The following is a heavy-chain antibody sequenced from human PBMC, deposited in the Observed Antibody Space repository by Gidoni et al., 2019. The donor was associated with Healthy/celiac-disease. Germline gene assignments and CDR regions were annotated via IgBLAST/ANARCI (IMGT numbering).Heavy chain of an antibody. V-gene: IGHV1-18*01. CDR3: AGGDSTGAYGMDV. CDR2: ISAYNGNT. Sequence: QVQLVQSGAAVQKPSASVKVSCMASGYTFTRYGISWVRQAPGQGIEWMGWISAYNGNTNYAKKVQGRVTMTKDTSTSTAYMELRSLRSDDTAVYYGAGGDSTGAYGMDVWGQGTTVTVSS. J-gene: IGHJ6*02. CDR1: GYTFTRYG. D-gene: IGHD2-21*02.